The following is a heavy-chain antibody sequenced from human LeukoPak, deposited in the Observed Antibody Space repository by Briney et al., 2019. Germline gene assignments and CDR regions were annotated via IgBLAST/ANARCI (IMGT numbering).Heavy chain of an antibody. CDR1: GFTFSSYA. CDR2: ISGSGGST. CDR3: AKDGLWFGEKPLDY. V-gene: IGHV3-23*01. D-gene: IGHD3-10*01. Sequence: GGSLRLSRAASGFTFSSYAMSWVRQAPGKGLEWVSAISGSGGSTYYADSVKGRFTISRDNSKNTLYLQMNSLRAEDTAVYYCAKDGLWFGEKPLDYWGQGTLVTVS. J-gene: IGHJ4*02.